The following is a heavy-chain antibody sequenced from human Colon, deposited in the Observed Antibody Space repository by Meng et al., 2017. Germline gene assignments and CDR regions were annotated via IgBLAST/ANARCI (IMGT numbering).Heavy chain of an antibody. V-gene: IGHV3-23*01. D-gene: IGHD5-18*01. CDR3: AKGRLADTSYDAFDI. CDR2: IRGSGGTT. CDR1: AFPFSTYE. J-gene: IGHJ3*02. Sequence: GASLKISCAASAFPFSTYEFIWVRHAPGKGLEWVSAIRGSGGTTYYTGSVKGRFTISRDNSKNTLCLQMNSLRAEDTAVYYCAKGRLADTSYDAFDIWGQGTMVTVSS.